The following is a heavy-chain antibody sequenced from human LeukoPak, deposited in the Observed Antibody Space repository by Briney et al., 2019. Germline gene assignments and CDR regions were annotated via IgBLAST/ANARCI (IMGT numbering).Heavy chain of an antibody. CDR3: ARDFNYYDSSGFFDFDY. D-gene: IGHD3-22*01. J-gene: IGHJ4*02. V-gene: IGHV3-7*01. Sequence: PGGSLRLSCAASGFTFSSYWMSWVRQAPGKGLEWVANIKQDGSEKYYVDSVKGRFTISRDNAKNSLYLQMNSLRAEDTAVYYCARDFNYYDSSGFFDFDYWGQGTLVTVSS. CDR1: GFTFSSYW. CDR2: IKQDGSEK.